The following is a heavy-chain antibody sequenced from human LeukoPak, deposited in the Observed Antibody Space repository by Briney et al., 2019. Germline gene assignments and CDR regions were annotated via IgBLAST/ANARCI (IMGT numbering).Heavy chain of an antibody. Sequence: GRSLRLSCAASGFTFDDYAMHWVRQAPGKGLEWVSGISWNSGSIGYADSVKGRFTISRDNAKNSLYLQMNSPRAEDTALYYCAKDRASTVPYYFDYWGQGTLVTVSS. J-gene: IGHJ4*02. CDR1: GFTFDDYA. CDR3: AKDRASTVPYYFDY. D-gene: IGHD4-17*01. CDR2: ISWNSGSI. V-gene: IGHV3-9*01.